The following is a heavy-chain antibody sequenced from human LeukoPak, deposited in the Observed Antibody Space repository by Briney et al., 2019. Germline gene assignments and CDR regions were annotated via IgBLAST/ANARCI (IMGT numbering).Heavy chain of an antibody. CDR2: ISYDGSNK. Sequence: GGSLRLSCAASGFTFSSYAMHWVRQAPGKGLEWVAVISYDGSNKYYADSVKGRFTISRDNSKNTLYLQMSSLRAEDTAVYYCAKLGAQKVYNYYVGVWGKGTTVAVSS. CDR3: AKLGAQKVYNYYVGV. CDR1: GFTFSSYA. D-gene: IGHD3-16*01. V-gene: IGHV3-30*07. J-gene: IGHJ6*03.